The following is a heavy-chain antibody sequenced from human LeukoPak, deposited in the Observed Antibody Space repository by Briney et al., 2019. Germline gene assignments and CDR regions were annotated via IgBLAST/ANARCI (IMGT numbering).Heavy chain of an antibody. Sequence: GGSLRLSCAASGFTFDDYAMHWVRQAPGKGLEWVSGISWNSGSIGYADSAKGRFTISRDNAKNSLYLQMNSLRAEDTALYYCAKDIHVEMAPGNFDYWGQGTLVTVSS. CDR3: AKDIHVEMAPGNFDY. D-gene: IGHD6-13*01. V-gene: IGHV3-9*01. CDR1: GFTFDDYA. J-gene: IGHJ4*02. CDR2: ISWNSGSI.